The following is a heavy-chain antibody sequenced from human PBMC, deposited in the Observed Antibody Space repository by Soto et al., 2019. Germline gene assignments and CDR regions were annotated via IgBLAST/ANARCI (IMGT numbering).Heavy chain of an antibody. J-gene: IGHJ4*02. CDR3: ARGGAQISSLTTFDY. CDR2: IYYSGST. CDR1: GVSISSYY. Sequence: SETLSLTCSVSGVSISSYYWGWIRQPPGKGLEWIGYIYYSGSTNYNPSLKSRVTISLDTSKNQFSLKLSSVTAADTAVYYCARGGAQISSLTTFDYWGQGILVTVSS. D-gene: IGHD1-26*01. V-gene: IGHV4-59*01.